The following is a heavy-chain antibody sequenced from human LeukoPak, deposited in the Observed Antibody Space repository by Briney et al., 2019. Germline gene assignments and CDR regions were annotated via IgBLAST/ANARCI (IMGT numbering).Heavy chain of an antibody. CDR2: ISYDGRNK. Sequence: GRSLRLSCAASGFIFSSYGMHWVRQAPGKGLEWVAVISYDGRNKYYADSVKGRFTISRDNSKNTLYLQMNSLRAEDTALYYCSKATPPRDGSNPDYWSQGTLVTVSS. V-gene: IGHV3-30*18. D-gene: IGHD4-4*01. CDR1: GFIFSSYG. CDR3: SKATPPRDGSNPDY. J-gene: IGHJ4*02.